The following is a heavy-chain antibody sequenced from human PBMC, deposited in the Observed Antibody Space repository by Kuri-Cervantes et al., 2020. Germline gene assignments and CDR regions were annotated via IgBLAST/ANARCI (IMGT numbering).Heavy chain of an antibody. V-gene: IGHV3-21*01. J-gene: IGHJ5*02. Sequence: LSLTCAASGFTFSSYSMNWVRQAPGKGLEWVSSISSSSSYIYYADSVKGRFTISRDNSKNTLYLQMNSLRAEDTAVYYCARGGVDTDDFDPWGQGTLVTVSS. CDR1: GFTFSSYS. CDR2: ISSSSSYI. D-gene: IGHD5-18*01. CDR3: ARGGVDTDDFDP.